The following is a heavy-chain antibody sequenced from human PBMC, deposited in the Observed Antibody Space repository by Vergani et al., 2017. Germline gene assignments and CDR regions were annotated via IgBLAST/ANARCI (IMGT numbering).Heavy chain of an antibody. J-gene: IGHJ4*02. D-gene: IGHD3-16*02. CDR3: ARVGGTYYDYVWGSYRYGGVDY. CDR1: FDSIRNLY. V-gene: IGHV4-59*11. CDR2: IHYSENT. Sequence: QVQLQESGPGLVKSSETLSLTCSVSFDSIRNLYCNWIRQPPGKGLEWIGSIHYSENTNYNPSLKTRVTISVDTSKNQFSLTLTSVTAADTAVYYCARVGGTYYDYVWGSYRYGGVDYWGQGTLVTVSS.